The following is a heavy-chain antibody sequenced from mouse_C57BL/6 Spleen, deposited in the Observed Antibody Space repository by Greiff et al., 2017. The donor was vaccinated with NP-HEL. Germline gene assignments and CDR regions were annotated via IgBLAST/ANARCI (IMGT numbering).Heavy chain of an antibody. Sequence: QVQLQQSGPGLVQPSQCLSITCTVSGFSLTSYGVHWVRQSPGKGLEWLGVICSGGSTDYNAAFISRLSISKDNSKSQVVFKMNRLQADDAAIYYCARELGYYGRGYAMDYWGQGTSVTVSS. J-gene: IGHJ4*01. D-gene: IGHD1-1*01. V-gene: IGHV2-2*01. CDR3: ARELGYYGRGYAMDY. CDR1: GFSLTSYG. CDR2: ICSGGST.